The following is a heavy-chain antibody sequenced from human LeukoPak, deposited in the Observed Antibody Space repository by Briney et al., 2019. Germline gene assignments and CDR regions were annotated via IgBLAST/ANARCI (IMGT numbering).Heavy chain of an antibody. J-gene: IGHJ4*02. CDR3: AKEIRGVIIKPFDY. V-gene: IGHV3-21*04. Sequence: GGSLRLSCAASGFTFSSYSMNWVRQAPGKGLEWVSSISSSSSYIYYADSVKGRFTVSRDNSKNALYLQMNSLRVDDTAVYYCAKEIRGVIIKPFDYWGQGILVTVSS. D-gene: IGHD3-10*01. CDR2: ISSSSSYI. CDR1: GFTFSSYS.